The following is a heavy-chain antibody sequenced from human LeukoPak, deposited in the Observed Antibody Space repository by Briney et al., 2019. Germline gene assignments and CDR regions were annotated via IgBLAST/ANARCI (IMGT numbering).Heavy chain of an antibody. J-gene: IGHJ4*02. CDR1: GFAFSSYV. Sequence: PGGSLRLSCAASGFAFSSYVMSWVRQAPGKGLEWVSTISGSGSTTYYADSLKGRFTISRDNSKNTLYLQMSSLRDEDTAVYYCAKRPGTTAYFDYWGQGTLVTVSS. V-gene: IGHV3-23*01. CDR3: AKRPGTTAYFDY. CDR2: ISGSGSTT. D-gene: IGHD2/OR15-2a*01.